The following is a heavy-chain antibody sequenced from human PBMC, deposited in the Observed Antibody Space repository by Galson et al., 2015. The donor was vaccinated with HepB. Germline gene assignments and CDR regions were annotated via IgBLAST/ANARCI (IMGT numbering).Heavy chain of an antibody. D-gene: IGHD1-20*01. CDR1: GFTFSDYS. CDR2: ISSSSTYI. CDR3: ARDLTGTKYFDY. Sequence: SLRLSCAASGFTFSDYSMNWVRQAPGKGLEWVSSISSSSTYIYYADSVKGRFTISRDNAKNSLYLQMNSLRAEDTAVYYCARDLTGTKYFDYWGQGTLVTVSS. V-gene: IGHV3-21*01. J-gene: IGHJ4*02.